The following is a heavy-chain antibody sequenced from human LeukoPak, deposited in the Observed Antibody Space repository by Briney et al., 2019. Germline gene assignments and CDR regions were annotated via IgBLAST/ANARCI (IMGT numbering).Heavy chain of an antibody. CDR1: GFPFSTFA. D-gene: IGHD3-10*01. J-gene: IGHJ1*01. CDR2: ANGGGDVT. V-gene: IGHV3-23*01. Sequence: TGGSLSLSCAASGFPFSTFAMSWVRQTPGKGLDWVSHANGGGDVTHYVDSVKGGFTISRDNSKNKLYLQMNTLRVEDTALYYCAKDRWFGDLSPAECWGQGTLVTVSS. CDR3: AKDRWFGDLSPAEC.